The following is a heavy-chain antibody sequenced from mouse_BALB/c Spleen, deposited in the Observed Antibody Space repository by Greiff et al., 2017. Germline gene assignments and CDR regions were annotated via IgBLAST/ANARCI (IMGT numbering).Heavy chain of an antibody. V-gene: IGHV14-3*02. Sequence: VQLQQSGAELVKPGASVKLSCTASGFNIKDTYMHWVKQRPEQGLEWIGRIDPANGNTKYDPKFQGKATITADTSSNKAYLQLSSLTSEDTSVYYCARMITFAMDYWGQGTSVTVSS. CDR3: ARMITFAMDY. J-gene: IGHJ4*01. CDR2: IDPANGNT. D-gene: IGHD2-4*01. CDR1: GFNIKDTY.